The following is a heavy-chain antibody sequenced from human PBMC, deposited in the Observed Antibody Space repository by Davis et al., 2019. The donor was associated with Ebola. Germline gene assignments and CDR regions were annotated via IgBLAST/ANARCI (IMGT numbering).Heavy chain of an antibody. CDR1: EFTFSTYA. J-gene: IGHJ4*02. D-gene: IGHD1-26*01. Sequence: GESLKISCAASEFTFSTYAMTWVRQAPGKGLEWLSAISGSGAATHYADSVKGRFTISRDNSKNTLYLQMNSLRDDDTAVYYCAYSLRPTVVVGATDYWGQGTLVTVSS. CDR3: AYSLRPTVVVGATDY. V-gene: IGHV3-23*01. CDR2: ISGSGAAT.